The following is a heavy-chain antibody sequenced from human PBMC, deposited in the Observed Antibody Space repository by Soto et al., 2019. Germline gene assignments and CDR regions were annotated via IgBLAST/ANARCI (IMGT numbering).Heavy chain of an antibody. J-gene: IGHJ4*02. CDR3: ARVFSGTTWSFEL. CDR2: IFTSGST. Sequence: QVQLQESGPGLVKPSETLSLTCTVSGGSISGYYWSWIRQPAGEGLQWIGRIFTSGSTNYNPSLKSRVTMSVDTSKNQFSLRLSSVTAAGTAVYYCARVFSGTTWSFELWGQGSLVTVSS. D-gene: IGHD1-26*01. V-gene: IGHV4-4*07. CDR1: GGSISGYY.